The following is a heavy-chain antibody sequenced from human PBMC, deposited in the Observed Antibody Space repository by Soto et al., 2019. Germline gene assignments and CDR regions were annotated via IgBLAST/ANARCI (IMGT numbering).Heavy chain of an antibody. D-gene: IGHD2-15*01. CDR3: AKEVPYCSGGSCPRPYMDV. Sequence: PGGSLRLSCAASGFTFSSYAMIWVRQAPGKGLEWVSAISGSGGSTYYADSVKGRFTISRDNSKNTLYLQMNSLRAEDTAVYYCAKEVPYCSGGSCPRPYMDVWGKGTTVTVSS. V-gene: IGHV3-23*01. CDR2: ISGSGGST. J-gene: IGHJ6*03. CDR1: GFTFSSYA.